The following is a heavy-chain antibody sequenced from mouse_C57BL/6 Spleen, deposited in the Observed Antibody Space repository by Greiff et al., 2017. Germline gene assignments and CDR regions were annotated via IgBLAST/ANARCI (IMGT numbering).Heavy chain of an antibody. CDR1: GYTFTSYG. CDR2: IYPRSGNT. D-gene: IGHD1-1*01. Sequence: VKLQESGAELARPGASVKLSCKASGYTFTSYGISWVKQRTGQGLEWIGEIYPRSGNTYYNEKFKGKATLTADKSSSTAYMELRSLTSEDSAVYFCARRDYYGSSYYFDYWGQGTTLTVSS. CDR3: ARRDYYGSSYYFDY. J-gene: IGHJ2*01. V-gene: IGHV1-81*01.